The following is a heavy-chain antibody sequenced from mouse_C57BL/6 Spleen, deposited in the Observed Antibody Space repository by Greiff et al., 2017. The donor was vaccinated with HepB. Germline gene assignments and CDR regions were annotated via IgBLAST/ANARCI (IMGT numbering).Heavy chain of an antibody. CDR1: GYTFTSYW. V-gene: IGHV1-7*01. CDR2: INPSSGYT. D-gene: IGHD2-5*01. Sequence: QVQLQQSGAELAKPGASVKLSCKASGYTFTSYWMHWVKQRPGQGLEWIGYINPSSGYTKYNQKFKDKATLTADKSSSTAYMQLSSLTYEDSAVYYCARGPYSNSAWFAYWGQGTLVTVSA. J-gene: IGHJ3*01. CDR3: ARGPYSNSAWFAY.